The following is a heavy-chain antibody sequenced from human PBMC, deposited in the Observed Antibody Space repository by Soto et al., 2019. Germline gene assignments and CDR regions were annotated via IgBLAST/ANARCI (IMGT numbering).Heavy chain of an antibody. Sequence: VQLVESGGGLVQPGGSLRLSCAASGFTASSSSMSWVRQAPGKGLEWVSIIYGNGKTYYADSVKGRFTISRDNSKNTLYLQMNSLRAEDTAVYYCARGLHCSGGTCYRNFDYWGQGTLVTVSS. D-gene: IGHD2-15*01. CDR1: GFTASSSS. CDR3: ARGLHCSGGTCYRNFDY. J-gene: IGHJ4*02. V-gene: IGHV3-66*01. CDR2: IYGNGKT.